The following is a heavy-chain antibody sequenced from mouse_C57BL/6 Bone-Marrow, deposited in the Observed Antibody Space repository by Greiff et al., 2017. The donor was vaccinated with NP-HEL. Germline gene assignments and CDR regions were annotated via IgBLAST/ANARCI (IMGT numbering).Heavy chain of an antibody. CDR2: IYPRSGNT. J-gene: IGHJ2*01. Sequence: VQLQESGAELARPGASVKLSCKASGYTFTSSGISWVKQRTGQGLEWIGEIYPRSGNTYYNEKFKGKATLTSDKSSSTAYMERRSLTSEDSAVDFCARSDYSNPYFDYWGQGTTLTVSS. CDR1: GYTFTSSG. D-gene: IGHD2-5*01. CDR3: ARSDYSNPYFDY. V-gene: IGHV1-81*01.